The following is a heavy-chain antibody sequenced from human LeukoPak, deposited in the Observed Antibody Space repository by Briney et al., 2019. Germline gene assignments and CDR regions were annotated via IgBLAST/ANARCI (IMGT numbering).Heavy chain of an antibody. CDR2: IRPRGGST. V-gene: IGHV1-46*01. J-gene: IGHJ5*02. CDR3: AREPPDNYWFDP. Sequence: APVKVSCKASAYTFTSHYIHWVRQAPGQGLEYLGIIRPRGGSTDYAQKFQGRVTMTRDTSTSTVYMELSSLRSEDTAVYFCAREPPDNYWFDPWGQGTLVTVSS. CDR1: AYTFTSHY. D-gene: IGHD1-14*01.